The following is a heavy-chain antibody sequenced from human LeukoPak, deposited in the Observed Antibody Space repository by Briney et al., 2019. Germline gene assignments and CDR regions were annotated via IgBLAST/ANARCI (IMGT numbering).Heavy chain of an antibody. J-gene: IGHJ4*02. V-gene: IGHV1-3*01. D-gene: IGHD3-22*01. CDR3: ARSITMIVVVPGY. Sequence: ASVKVSCKASGYTFTSYAMHWVRQAPGQRLEWMGWINAGNGNTKYSQKFQGRVTITRDTSASTAYMELSSLRSEDTAVYYCARSITMIVVVPGYWGQGTLVTVSS. CDR2: INAGNGNT. CDR1: GYTFTSYA.